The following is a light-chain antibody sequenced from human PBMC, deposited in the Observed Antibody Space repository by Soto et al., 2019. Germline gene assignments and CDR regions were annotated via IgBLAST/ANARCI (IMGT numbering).Light chain of an antibody. CDR1: SSDVGGYNY. CDR2: DVS. J-gene: IGLJ1*01. Sequence: SDLPQPASGSGSPGQSITISCTRTSSDVGGYNYVSWYQQHPGKAPKLMIYDVSNRPSGVSNRFSGSKSGNTASLTISGLQAEDEADYYCSSYTSSSTLFVFGTGTKVTVL. V-gene: IGLV2-14*01. CDR3: SSYTSSSTLFV.